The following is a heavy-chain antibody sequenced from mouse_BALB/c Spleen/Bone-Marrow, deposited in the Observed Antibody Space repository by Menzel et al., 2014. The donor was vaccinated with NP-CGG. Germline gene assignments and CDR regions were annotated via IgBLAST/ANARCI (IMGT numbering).Heavy chain of an antibody. J-gene: IGHJ3*01. CDR3: ARGRAAWFAY. CDR1: GYSTTSDYA. CDR2: ISYSGIT. D-gene: IGHD3-3*01. V-gene: IGHV3-2*02. Sequence: EVQLVESGPGLVKPSQSLSLTCTVTGYSTTSDYAWNWIRQFPGNKLEWMGYISYSGITSYNPSLKSRISITRDTSKNQFFLQLNSVTTEDTATYYCARGRAAWFAYWGQGTLVTVSA.